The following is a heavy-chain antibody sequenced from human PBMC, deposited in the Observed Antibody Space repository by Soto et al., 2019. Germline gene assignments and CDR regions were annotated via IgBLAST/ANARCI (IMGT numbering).Heavy chain of an antibody. Sequence: ASVKVSCKASGYTFTSYGISWVRQAPGQGLEWMGWISAYNGNTNYAQKLQGRVTMTTDTSTSTAYMELRSLRSDDTAVYYCARDNIVVVPAAEQMWVLDLDYYYGMDVWGQGTTDTVSS. J-gene: IGHJ6*02. V-gene: IGHV1-18*01. CDR1: GYTFTSYG. CDR2: ISAYNGNT. D-gene: IGHD2-2*01. CDR3: ARDNIVVVPAAEQMWVLDLDYYYGMDV.